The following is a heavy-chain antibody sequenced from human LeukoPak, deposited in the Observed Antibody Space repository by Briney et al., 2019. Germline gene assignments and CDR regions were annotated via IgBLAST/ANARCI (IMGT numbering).Heavy chain of an antibody. J-gene: IGHJ5*02. D-gene: IGHD3-16*01. V-gene: IGHV1-69-2*01. CDR2: IDPEDGEI. CDR3: ATDSFGGDWFDP. Sequence: ASVKISFKASGHTFTDYYIHWVQQAPGKGLEWLGRIDPEDGEIIYAEKFQGRVTITADTSTDTAYMSLSSLRSEDTAVYYCATDSFGGDWFDPWGQGTLVTVSS. CDR1: GHTFTDYY.